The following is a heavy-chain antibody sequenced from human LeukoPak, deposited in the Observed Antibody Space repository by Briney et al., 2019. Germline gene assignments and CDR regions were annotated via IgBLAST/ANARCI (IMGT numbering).Heavy chain of an antibody. CDR1: GFTFSSYG. CDR2: ITYDGSNK. J-gene: IGHJ4*02. Sequence: GRSLRLSCAASGFTFSSYGMHWVRQAPGKGLEWVAVITYDGSNKYCADSVKGRFTISRDNSKNTLYLQMNSLRAEDTAVYYCARDQGLDWLLDYWGQGTLVTVSS. CDR3: ARDQGLDWLLDY. D-gene: IGHD5-12*01. V-gene: IGHV3-30*03.